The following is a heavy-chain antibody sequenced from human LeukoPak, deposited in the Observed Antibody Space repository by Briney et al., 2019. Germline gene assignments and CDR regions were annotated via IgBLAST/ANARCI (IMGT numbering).Heavy chain of an antibody. CDR1: GFTFSSYA. CDR2: ISGSGGST. V-gene: IGHV3-23*01. D-gene: IGHD3-3*01. Sequence: PGGSLRLSCAASGFTFSSYAMSWVRQAPGKGLEWVSAISGSGGSTYYADSVKGRFTISRDNSKNTLYLQMNSLRAEGTAVYYCANTNMVFWSGYSFWFDPWGQGTLVTVSS. CDR3: ANTNMVFWSGYSFWFDP. J-gene: IGHJ5*02.